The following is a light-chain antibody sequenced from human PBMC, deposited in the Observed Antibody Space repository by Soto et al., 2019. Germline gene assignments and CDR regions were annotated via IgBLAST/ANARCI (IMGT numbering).Light chain of an antibody. Sequence: EIVLTQSPGTLSLSPGERATLSCRASQSVSSSYLGWYQQKPGQAPRLLIYGASSRVTGIPDRFSGSGSGTYFPISISRLELEDFAVDYCQQYGSSPATFGQGTKV. CDR2: GAS. J-gene: IGKJ1*01. V-gene: IGKV3-20*01. CDR3: QQYGSSPAT. CDR1: QSVSSSY.